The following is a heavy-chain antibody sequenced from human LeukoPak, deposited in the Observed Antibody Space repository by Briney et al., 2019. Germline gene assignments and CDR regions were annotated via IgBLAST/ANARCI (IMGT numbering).Heavy chain of an antibody. CDR3: ARVGHCSGGSCYPYYYYYGMDV. Sequence: GGSLRLSCAASGFTFSSYWMSWVRQAPGKGLEWVAHIKQDGSEKYYVDSVKGRFTISRDNAKNSLYLQMNSLRAEDTAVYYCARVGHCSGGSCYPYYYYYGMDVWGQGTTVTVSS. CDR1: GFTFSSYW. J-gene: IGHJ6*02. CDR2: IKQDGSEK. D-gene: IGHD2-15*01. V-gene: IGHV3-7*01.